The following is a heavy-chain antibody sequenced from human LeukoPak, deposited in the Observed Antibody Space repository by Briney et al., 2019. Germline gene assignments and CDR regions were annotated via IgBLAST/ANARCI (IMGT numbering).Heavy chain of an antibody. D-gene: IGHD6-13*01. CDR3: ASSSSWYRSLDY. Sequence: GRSLRLSCAASGFIFSSYAMHWVRQAPGKGLEWVAVISYDGSNKYYADSVKGRFTISRDNSKNTLYLQMNSLRAEDTAVYYCASSSSWYRSLDYWGQGTLVTVSS. CDR2: ISYDGSNK. CDR1: GFIFSSYA. J-gene: IGHJ4*02. V-gene: IGHV3-30*04.